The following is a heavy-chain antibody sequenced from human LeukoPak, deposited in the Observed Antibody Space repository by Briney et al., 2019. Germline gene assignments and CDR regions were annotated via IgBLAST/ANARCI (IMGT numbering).Heavy chain of an antibody. Sequence: SETLSLTCTVSGGSIGSYYWSWIRLPAGTALEWIGRIYTSGTITYNPSLKSRVTMSVDTSKNQFSLKLSSVTAADTAVYYCARPRDYGGQKAFDIWGQGTMVTVSS. CDR3: ARPRDYGGQKAFDI. J-gene: IGHJ3*02. V-gene: IGHV4-4*07. D-gene: IGHD4-23*01. CDR1: GGSIGSYY. CDR2: IYTSGTI.